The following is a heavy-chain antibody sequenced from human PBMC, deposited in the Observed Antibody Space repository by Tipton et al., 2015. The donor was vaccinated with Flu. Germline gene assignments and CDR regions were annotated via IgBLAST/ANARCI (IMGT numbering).Heavy chain of an antibody. J-gene: IGHJ5*02. D-gene: IGHD4-11*01. Sequence: TLSLTCAVSGYSIRSSNYYWGWIRQPPGKGLEWIGNIFHSGNSYHNPSLKSRLTMSVETSKNQFSLKLSSVTAADTAVYYCARRDYSNYVSDPKNWFDPWGQGTLVTVSS. V-gene: IGHV4-38-2*01. CDR1: GYSIRSSNYY. CDR2: IFHSGNS. CDR3: ARRDYSNYVSDPKNWFDP.